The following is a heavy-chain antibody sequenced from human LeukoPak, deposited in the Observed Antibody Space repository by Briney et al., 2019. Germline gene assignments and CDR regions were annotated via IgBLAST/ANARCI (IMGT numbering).Heavy chain of an antibody. CDR2: ISDTGGST. Sequence: GGTLRLSCVASEFTFSRSGMTWVRQAPGKGLEWVSTISDTGGSTYYADSVKGRFTVSRDNSKNSLYLQMNSLRAEDTALYYCAKAGGSGYYNDAFDIWGQGTMVTVSS. D-gene: IGHD3-22*01. V-gene: IGHV3-23*01. CDR1: EFTFSRSG. CDR3: AKAGGSGYYNDAFDI. J-gene: IGHJ3*02.